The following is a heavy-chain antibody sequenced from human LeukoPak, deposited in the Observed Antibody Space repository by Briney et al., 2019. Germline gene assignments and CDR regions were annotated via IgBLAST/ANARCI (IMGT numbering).Heavy chain of an antibody. V-gene: IGHV3-53*01. Sequence: GGSLRLSCAASGFTVSSNYMGWVRQAPGKGLEWVSVIYSGGSTYYADSVKGRFTISRDNSKNTLYLQMNSLRAEDTAVYYCASSPPGVTTYWYFDLRGRGTLVTVSS. J-gene: IGHJ2*01. D-gene: IGHD4-17*01. CDR1: GFTVSSNY. CDR3: ASSPPGVTTYWYFDL. CDR2: IYSGGST.